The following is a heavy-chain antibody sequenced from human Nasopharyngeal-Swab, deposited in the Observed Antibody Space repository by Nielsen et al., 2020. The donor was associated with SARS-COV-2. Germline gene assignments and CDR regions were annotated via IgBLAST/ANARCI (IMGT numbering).Heavy chain of an antibody. J-gene: IGHJ5*02. Sequence: CIRQPPGKGLEWIGYIYYSGSTYYNPSLKSRVTISGDTSKNQFSLKLSSVTAADTAVYYCARDYYDSSGYYGGFDPWGQGTLVTVSS. CDR3: ARDYYDSSGYYGGFDP. D-gene: IGHD3-22*01. CDR2: IYYSGST. V-gene: IGHV4-30-4*01.